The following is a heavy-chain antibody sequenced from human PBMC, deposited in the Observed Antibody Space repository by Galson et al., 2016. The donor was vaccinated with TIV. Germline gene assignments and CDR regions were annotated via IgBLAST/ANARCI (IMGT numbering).Heavy chain of an antibody. V-gene: IGHV1-18*01. CDR3: AREYYYYAMDV. CDR2: ISAYNGNT. Sequence: SVKVSCKASGYTFTSYGINWVRQVPGQGLEWVGWISAYNGNTNYAQMLQGRVTMTTDTSTSTAYMELRSLISDDTAVYYCAREYYYYAMDVWGQGTTVTVSS. CDR1: GYTFTSYG. J-gene: IGHJ6*02.